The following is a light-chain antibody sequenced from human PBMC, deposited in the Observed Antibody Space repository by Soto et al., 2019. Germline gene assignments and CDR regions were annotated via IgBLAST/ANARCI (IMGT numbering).Light chain of an antibody. V-gene: IGLV2-14*01. CDR1: SSDIGGYNY. Sequence: QSLLAQPASVSWSPRQSITISCTGTSSDIGGYNYVSWYQQNPGKAPKLMIYEVSDRPSGVSNRFSGSKSGNTASLTISGLQAEDEADYYCSSYTSSSTLYVFGTGTKVTVL. J-gene: IGLJ1*01. CDR3: SSYTSSSTLYV. CDR2: EVS.